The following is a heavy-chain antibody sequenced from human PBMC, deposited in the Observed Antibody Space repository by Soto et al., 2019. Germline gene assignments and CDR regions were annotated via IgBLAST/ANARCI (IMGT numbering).Heavy chain of an antibody. V-gene: IGHV1-69*12. CDR2: IIPIFGTA. Sequence: QVQLVQSGAEVKKPGSSVKVSCKASGGTFSSYAISWVRQAPGQGLEWMGGIIPIFGTANYAQKFQGRVTITADESTSTADMELSSRRSEDTAVYYCARYPYYYALGWFDPWGQGTLVTVSS. CDR3: ARYPYYYALGWFDP. J-gene: IGHJ5*02. D-gene: IGHD3-10*02. CDR1: GGTFSSYA.